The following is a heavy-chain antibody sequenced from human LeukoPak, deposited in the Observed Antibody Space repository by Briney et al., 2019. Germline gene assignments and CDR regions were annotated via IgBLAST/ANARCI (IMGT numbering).Heavy chain of an antibody. CDR2: ISWNSAYI. D-gene: IGHD3-10*01. V-gene: IGHV3-9*01. J-gene: IGHJ4*02. CDR1: GFSFDDYD. Sequence: GRSLRLSCAAAGFSFDDYDTHWVRQAPGKGLEYVSGISWNSAYIVYADSVKGRFTISRDNAKNSLYLQMNSLRPEDTALYYCAKDILRSGAAFDYWGQGTLATVSS. CDR3: AKDILRSGAAFDY.